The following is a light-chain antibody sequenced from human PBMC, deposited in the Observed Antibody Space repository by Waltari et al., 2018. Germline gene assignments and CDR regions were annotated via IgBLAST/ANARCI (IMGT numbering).Light chain of an antibody. Sequence: DIQMTQSPSTLSASVGDRVIITCRASQTIDRCLAWYQHIPGKAPKLLISQASLLESGVPSRFSGSGSATEFSLTITTLQPDDFATYYCQQYRTFPWTFGQGTTVDSK. CDR2: QAS. CDR3: QQYRTFPWT. J-gene: IGKJ1*01. V-gene: IGKV1-5*03. CDR1: QTIDRC.